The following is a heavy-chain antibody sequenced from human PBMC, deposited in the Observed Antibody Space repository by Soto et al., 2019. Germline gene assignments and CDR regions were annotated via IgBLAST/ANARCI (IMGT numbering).Heavy chain of an antibody. D-gene: IGHD3-3*01. V-gene: IGHV1-2*04. J-gene: IGHJ4*02. Sequence: SVKVSCKASGYRFTAYHMHWVRQAPGQGLEWMGWINPNSGVTNYAQKFQDWVTVTRDTSISTVYMELSRLKSDDTAVYYCARENIFGVVREYYFDYWGQGTLVTVSS. CDR3: ARENIFGVVREYYFDY. CDR1: GYRFTAYH. CDR2: INPNSGVT.